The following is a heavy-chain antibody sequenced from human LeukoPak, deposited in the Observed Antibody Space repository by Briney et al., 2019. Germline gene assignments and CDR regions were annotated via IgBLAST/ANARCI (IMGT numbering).Heavy chain of an antibody. J-gene: IGHJ4*02. V-gene: IGHV4-4*07. CDR1: GGSISSYY. CDR3: AKHYMGSSYNRGLDY. D-gene: IGHD3-10*01. CDR2: IYTRGST. Sequence: SETLSLTCTVSGGSISSYYWSWIRQPAGKGLEWIGRIYTRGSTNYNPSLKSRATMSVDTSKNQFSLKLSSVTAADTAVYYCAKHYMGSSYNRGLDYWGQGTLVTVSS.